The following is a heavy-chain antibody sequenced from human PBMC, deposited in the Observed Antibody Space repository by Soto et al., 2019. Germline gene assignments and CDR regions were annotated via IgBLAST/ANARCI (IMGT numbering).Heavy chain of an antibody. D-gene: IGHD3-22*01. CDR1: GGSISSNIYC. V-gene: IGHV4-39*01. Sequence: PSETLSLTWTVSGGSISSNIYCWGWIRQPPGKGLEWIGNIHYSGSTYYDSSLKSRVTISVDTSRNQFSLKLSSVTAADTAVYYCASQHYYDSSGYYVVYWGQGTLVTVSS. CDR3: ASQHYYDSSGYYVVY. CDR2: IHYSGST. J-gene: IGHJ4*02.